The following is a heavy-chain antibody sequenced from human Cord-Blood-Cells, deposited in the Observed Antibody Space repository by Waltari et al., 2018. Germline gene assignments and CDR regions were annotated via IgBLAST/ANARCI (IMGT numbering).Heavy chain of an antibody. CDR3: ARRYAGIPFNALTGVKDWYCDL. CDR1: GGSISSSSYY. D-gene: IGHD7-27*01. V-gene: IGHV4-39*01. J-gene: IGHJ2*01. Sequence: QLQLQESGPGLVKPSETLSLTCTVSGGSISSSSYYWGWIRQPPGKGLEWIGSIYYSGGTYDDPAIKRRVTISVDTAENRFSLRLSCVTAADTAVYYCARRYAGIPFNALTGVKDWYCDLWGRGTLVTVSS. CDR2: IYYSGGT.